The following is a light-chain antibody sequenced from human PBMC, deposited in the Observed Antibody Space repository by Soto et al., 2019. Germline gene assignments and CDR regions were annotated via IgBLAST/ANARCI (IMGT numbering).Light chain of an antibody. J-gene: IGKJ1*01. CDR3: QQYGSSPRT. CDR1: QSVSSSY. CDR2: GAS. V-gene: IGKV3-20*01. Sequence: EIVLTQSPGTLSLSPGERATLSCRARQSVSSSYLAWYQQRPGQAPRLLIYGASSRARGIPDRFTGSGSGTDFILTISRLEPEDFAVYYCQQYGSSPRTFGQGTKVDIK.